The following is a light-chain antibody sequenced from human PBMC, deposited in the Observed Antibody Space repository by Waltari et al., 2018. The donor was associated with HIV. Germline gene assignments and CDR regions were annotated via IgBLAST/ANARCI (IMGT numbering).Light chain of an antibody. Sequence: EIVLTQSPVSLSLSPGERATLSCRASQSVSSNLAWYQQKPGQAPSLLLYGASTRATGIPARFSGSGSGTEFTLTIDSLQPDDFTLDYCQQYNNWPRTFGQGTKVEI. J-gene: IGKJ1*01. V-gene: IGKV3-15*01. CDR3: QQYNNWPRT. CDR1: QSVSSN. CDR2: GAS.